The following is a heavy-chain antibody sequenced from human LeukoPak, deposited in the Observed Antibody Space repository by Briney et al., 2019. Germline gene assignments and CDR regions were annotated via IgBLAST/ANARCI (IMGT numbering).Heavy chain of an antibody. CDR1: GFTVSSNY. J-gene: IGHJ3*02. V-gene: IGHV3-53*01. Sequence: QTGGSLRLSCAASGFTVSSNYMSWVRQAPGKGLEWVSVIYSGGSTYYADSVKGRFTISRDNSKNTLYLQMNSLRAEDTAVYYCARDMGYYYDSSGYHEAFDIWGQGTMVTVSS. CDR3: ARDMGYYYDSSGYHEAFDI. CDR2: IYSGGST. D-gene: IGHD3-22*01.